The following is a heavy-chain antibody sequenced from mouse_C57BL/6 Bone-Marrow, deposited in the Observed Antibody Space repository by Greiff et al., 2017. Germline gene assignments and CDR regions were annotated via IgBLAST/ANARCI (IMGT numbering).Heavy chain of an antibody. D-gene: IGHD1-1*01. V-gene: IGHV1-55*01. J-gene: IGHJ2*01. CDR2: IYPGSGST. CDR3: ARCLITTVLDVGY. CDR1: GYTFTSYW. Sequence: VQLQQPGAELVKPGASVKMSCKASGYTFTSYWITWVKQRPGQGLEWIGDIYPGSGSTNYNEKFKSKATLTVDTSSSTAYMQLSSLTSEDSAVYCGARCLITTVLDVGYWGQGTTLTVSS.